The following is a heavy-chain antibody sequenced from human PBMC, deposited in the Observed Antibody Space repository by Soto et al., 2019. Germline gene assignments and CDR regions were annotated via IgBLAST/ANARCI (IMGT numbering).Heavy chain of an antibody. Sequence: EVQLVESGGGLVQPGGSLRLSCAASGFTFSSYSMNWVRQAPGKGLEWVSYISSSSSTIYYADSVKGRFTISRDNAKNSLYLQMTGLRDEDTAVYYCARRRFLDYWGQGTLVTVSS. V-gene: IGHV3-48*02. J-gene: IGHJ4*02. D-gene: IGHD3-3*01. CDR3: ARRRFLDY. CDR2: ISSSSSTI. CDR1: GFTFSSYS.